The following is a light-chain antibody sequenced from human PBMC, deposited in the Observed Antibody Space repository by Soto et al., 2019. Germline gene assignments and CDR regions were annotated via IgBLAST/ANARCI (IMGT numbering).Light chain of an antibody. V-gene: IGLV2-14*01. Sequence: QPVLTQPASVSGSPGQSITISCTGGSSDIGGYNYVSWYQQHPGTAPKLMIYEVSNRPSGVSNRFSGSKSGNTASLTISGLQAEDEADYYCSSYTTSSTVLFAGGTKLTVL. J-gene: IGLJ2*01. CDR2: EVS. CDR1: SSDIGGYNY. CDR3: SSYTTSSTVL.